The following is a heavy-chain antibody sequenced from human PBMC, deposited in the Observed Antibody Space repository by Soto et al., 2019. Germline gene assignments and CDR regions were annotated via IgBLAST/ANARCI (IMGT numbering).Heavy chain of an antibody. J-gene: IGHJ4*02. CDR2: ISGGGGST. D-gene: IGHD5-18*01. V-gene: IGHV3-23*01. Sequence: GGSLSLSCVASGFTFSSYAMSWVRQAPGKGVEWVSGISGGGGSTYYAAPVKGRFTISSDNSKNTLSLQMNSLRAEDTAIYCCAKEKDTAMVFFDYWGQGTLVTVS. CDR3: AKEKDTAMVFFDY. CDR1: GFTFSSYA.